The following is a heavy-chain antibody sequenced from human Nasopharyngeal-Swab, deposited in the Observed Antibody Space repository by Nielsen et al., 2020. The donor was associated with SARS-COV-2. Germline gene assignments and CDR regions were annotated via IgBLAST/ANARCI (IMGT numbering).Heavy chain of an antibody. J-gene: IGHJ4*02. CDR3: AKFRRVTTDYFDF. CDR2: IIASGDST. V-gene: IGHV3-23*01. Sequence: GGFLRLSCAGSGLTFSNYAMSWVRQAPGKGLEWITSIIASGDSTYYAASVKGRFTISRDNSKSTLYLQMNSLRAEDTAVYYCAKFRRVTTDYFDFWGQGTLVTVSS. D-gene: IGHD4-17*01. CDR1: GLTFSNYA.